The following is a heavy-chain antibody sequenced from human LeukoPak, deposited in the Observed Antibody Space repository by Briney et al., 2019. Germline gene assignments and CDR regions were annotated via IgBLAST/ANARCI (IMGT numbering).Heavy chain of an antibody. Sequence: SETLSLTCTVSGGSISSYYWSWIRQPPGKGLEWIGYIYTSGSTNYNPSLKSRVTISVDTSKNQFSLKLSSVTAADTAVYYCARDSYCSSTSCYSGAFDIWGQGTMVTVSS. CDR1: GGSISSYY. D-gene: IGHD2-2*01. V-gene: IGHV4-59*01. CDR2: IYTSGST. J-gene: IGHJ3*02. CDR3: ARDSYCSSTSCYSGAFDI.